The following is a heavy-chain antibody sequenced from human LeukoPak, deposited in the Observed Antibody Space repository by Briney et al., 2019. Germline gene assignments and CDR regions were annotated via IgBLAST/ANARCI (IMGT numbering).Heavy chain of an antibody. CDR2: IKQDGSEK. V-gene: IGHV3-7*01. J-gene: IGHJ4*02. Sequence: AGGSLRLSCAASGFTFSSYWMSWVRQAPGKGLEWVANIKQDGSEKYYVDSVKGRFTISRDNAKNSLYLQMNSLRAEDTAVYYCARVWTGIAVAASPRLTFDYWGQGTLVTVSS. D-gene: IGHD6-19*01. CDR3: ARVWTGIAVAASPRLTFDY. CDR1: GFTFSSYW.